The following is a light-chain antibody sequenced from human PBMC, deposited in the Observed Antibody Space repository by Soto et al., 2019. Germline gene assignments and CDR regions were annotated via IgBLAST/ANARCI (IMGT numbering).Light chain of an antibody. Sequence: EIVLTQSPGTLSLSPGERATLSCRASQTVSKNYLAWFQQNSGQAPRLLISGAFNRATGIPDRFSGSGTGTDFTLIISSLEPEDFTMYYCQQYASAPLTFGGGTKVEIK. CDR1: QTVSKNY. V-gene: IGKV3-20*01. J-gene: IGKJ4*01. CDR2: GAF. CDR3: QQYASAPLT.